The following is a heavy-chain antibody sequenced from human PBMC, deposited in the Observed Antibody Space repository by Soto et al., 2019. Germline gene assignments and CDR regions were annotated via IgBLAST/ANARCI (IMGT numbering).Heavy chain of an antibody. CDR3: ARATGILLWFGELYRGARFDP. CDR2: INHSGST. Sequence: QVQLQQWGAGLLKPSETLSLTCAVYGGSFSGYYWSWIRQPPGKGLEWIGEINHSGSTNYNPSLKSRVTISVDTSKNQFSLKPSSVTAADTAVYYCARATGILLWFGELYRGARFDPWGQGTLVTVSS. CDR1: GGSFSGYY. D-gene: IGHD3-10*01. J-gene: IGHJ5*02. V-gene: IGHV4-34*01.